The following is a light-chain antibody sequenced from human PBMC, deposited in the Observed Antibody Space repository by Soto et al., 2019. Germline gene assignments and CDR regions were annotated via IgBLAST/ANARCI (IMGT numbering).Light chain of an antibody. V-gene: IGKV1-39*01. J-gene: IGKJ1*01. CDR2: GAY. CDR3: QQSFGAPRT. Sequence: DIQMTQYPASLSASLGDRVTVTCRASQSISTYLNWFQQRPGKAPKLLIYGAYTLQDGVPSRFSGSGSETEFTLTISSLQPEDFATYYCQQSFGAPRTFGQGTRVEIK. CDR1: QSISTY.